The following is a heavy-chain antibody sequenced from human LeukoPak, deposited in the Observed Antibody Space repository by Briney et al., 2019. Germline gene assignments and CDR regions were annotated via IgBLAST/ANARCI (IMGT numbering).Heavy chain of an antibody. CDR2: IYYSGST. V-gene: IGHV4-39*01. Sequence: SETLSLTCTVSGGSISSGTYYWGWLRQPPGKGLEWIGNIYYSGSTYYNSSLKSRVTMSIDTSKNQFSLKANAVTAADTAVYYCARYLGYYYYYMDVWGKGTTVTVSS. J-gene: IGHJ6*03. CDR3: ARYLGYYYYYMDV. CDR1: GGSISSGTYY.